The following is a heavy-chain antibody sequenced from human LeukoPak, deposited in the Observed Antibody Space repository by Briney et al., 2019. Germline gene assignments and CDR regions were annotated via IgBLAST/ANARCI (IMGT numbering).Heavy chain of an antibody. Sequence: GGSLRLSCAASGFSFSSYAMTWVRQAPGKGLEWVSGISGSGSSTYYADSVKGRFTISRDNSKNTLYLQMNSLRAEDTAVYYCAKDLVGAQFDYWGQGTLVTVSS. CDR2: ISGSGSST. J-gene: IGHJ4*02. CDR1: GFSFSSYA. V-gene: IGHV3-23*01. D-gene: IGHD1-26*01. CDR3: AKDLVGAQFDY.